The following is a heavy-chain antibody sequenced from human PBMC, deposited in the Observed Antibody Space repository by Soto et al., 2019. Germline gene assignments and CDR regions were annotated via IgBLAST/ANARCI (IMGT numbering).Heavy chain of an antibody. CDR3: ARGWATRYNWNDQRIYYYGMDV. D-gene: IGHD1-20*01. V-gene: IGHV1-3*01. CDR1: GYTFSTNA. Sequence: ASVKVSCKASGYTFSTNAIHWVRQAPGQRLEWMGWINAGNGDTKYSQKFQGRVIITRDTSASTAYMEVSSLRSEDTAVYFCARGWATRYNWNDQRIYYYGMDVWGQGTTVTVSS. J-gene: IGHJ6*02. CDR2: INAGNGDT.